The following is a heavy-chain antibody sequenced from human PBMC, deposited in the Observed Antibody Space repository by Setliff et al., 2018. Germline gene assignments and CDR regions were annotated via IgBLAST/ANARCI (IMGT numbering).Heavy chain of an antibody. CDR1: GDSISNDYW. V-gene: IGHV4-4*02. Sequence: PSETLSLTCAVSGDSISNDYWWSWVRQPPERELEWIGEINQSGTTNYNPPLKGRATISVDNSKNQFSLNLNSVTVADTAVYFCARGVRTGHLDSWGQGTLGTVPQ. CDR2: INQSGTT. CDR3: ARGVRTGHLDS. D-gene: IGHD1-1*01. J-gene: IGHJ4*02.